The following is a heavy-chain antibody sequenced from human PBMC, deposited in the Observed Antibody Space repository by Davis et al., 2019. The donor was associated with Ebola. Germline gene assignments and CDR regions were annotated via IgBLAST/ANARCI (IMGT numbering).Heavy chain of an antibody. D-gene: IGHD2-2*01. CDR3: ARGGDIVVVPAAIGYYYYYMDV. V-gene: IGHV1-2*02. Sequence: ASVKVSCKASGYTFTGYYMHWVRQAPGQGLEWMGWINTNSGGTNYAQKFQGRVTMTRDTSISTAYMELSSLRSEDTAVYYCARGGDIVVVPAAIGYYYYYMDVWGKGTTVTVSS. CDR2: INTNSGGT. CDR1: GYTFTGYY. J-gene: IGHJ6*03.